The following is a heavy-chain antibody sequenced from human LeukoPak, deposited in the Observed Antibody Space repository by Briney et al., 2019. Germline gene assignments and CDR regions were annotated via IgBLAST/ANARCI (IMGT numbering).Heavy chain of an antibody. CDR3: ARGLEEGDLGY. V-gene: IGHV4-34*01. J-gene: IGHJ4*02. CDR2: INHSGST. CDR1: GGSFSGYY. D-gene: IGHD2-21*02. Sequence: SETLSLTGAVYGGSFSGYYWSWIRQPPGKGLEWIGEINHSGSTNSNPSLESGTTISVDTSNNHFSLKLSSVTAAHTAVYYCARGLEEGDLGYWGQGTLLTVSS.